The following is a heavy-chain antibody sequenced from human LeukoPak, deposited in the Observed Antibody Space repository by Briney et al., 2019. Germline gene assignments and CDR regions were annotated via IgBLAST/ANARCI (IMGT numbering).Heavy chain of an antibody. Sequence: PSETLSLTCAVYGGSFSGYYWSWIRQPPGKGLEWIGEINHSGSTNYNPSLKSRVTISVDTSKNQFSLKLSSVTAADTAVYYCARDLFTAFDYWGQGALVTVSS. D-gene: IGHD3-16*01. CDR1: GGSFSGYY. J-gene: IGHJ4*02. CDR2: INHSGST. CDR3: ARDLFTAFDY. V-gene: IGHV4-34*01.